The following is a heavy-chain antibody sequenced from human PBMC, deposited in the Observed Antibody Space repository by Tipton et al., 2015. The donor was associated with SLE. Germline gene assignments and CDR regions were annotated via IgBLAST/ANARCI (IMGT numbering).Heavy chain of an antibody. CDR3: ARGCSSSTCEPFYFFGMDV. CDR1: GDSLSSNNYY. Sequence: TLSLTCSVSGDSLSSNNYYWGWIRQSPAQGLEWIGTIHYAGGTYYNPSLRSRLTISVDTSKNQFSLRLISVTAADTAVYYCARGCSSSTCEPFYFFGMDVWGQGTTVTVSS. V-gene: IGHV4-39*07. J-gene: IGHJ6*02. D-gene: IGHD2-2*01. CDR2: IHYAGGT.